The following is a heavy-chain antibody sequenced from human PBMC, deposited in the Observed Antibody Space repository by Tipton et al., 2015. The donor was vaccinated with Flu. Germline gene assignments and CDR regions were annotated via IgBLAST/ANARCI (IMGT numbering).Heavy chain of an antibody. J-gene: IGHJ4*02. D-gene: IGHD3-10*01. CDR2: IYYSGST. CDR1: GGSISSGGYY. V-gene: IGHV4-31*03. CDR3: ARVRVTMVRGVDY. Sequence: LRLSCTVSGGSISSGGYYWSWIRHHPGKGLEWIGYIYYSGSTYYNPSLKSRVTISVDTSKNQFSLKLSSVTAADTAVYYCARVRVTMVRGVDYWGQGTLVTVSS.